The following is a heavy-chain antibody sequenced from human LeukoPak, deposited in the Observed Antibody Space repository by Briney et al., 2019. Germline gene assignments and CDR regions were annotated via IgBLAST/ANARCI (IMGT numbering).Heavy chain of an antibody. CDR3: ARGVGTNPTDS. Sequence: GASVKVSCKASGYTFTNYAMNWVRQAPGQGLEYMGWINTDTGNPMYAQGFTGRFVFSLDTSVSTAYLQISSLKAEDTAVYYCARGVGTNPTDSWGQGTLVTVSS. D-gene: IGHD2-8*01. CDR2: INTDTGNP. J-gene: IGHJ4*02. CDR1: GYTFTNYA. V-gene: IGHV7-4-1*02.